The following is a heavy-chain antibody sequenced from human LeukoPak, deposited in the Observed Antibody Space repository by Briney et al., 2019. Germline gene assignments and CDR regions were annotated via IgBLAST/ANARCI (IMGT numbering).Heavy chain of an antibody. Sequence: SETLSLTCTVSGGSISSSYWSWIRQPAGKGLEWIGRVYSSGSTNYNPSLKSRVTMPADMSKNQFSLKLSSVTAADTAVYYCARGGMERYSSGWYARYFQHWGQGTLVTVSS. J-gene: IGHJ1*01. CDR1: GGSISSSY. CDR3: ARGGMERYSSGWYARYFQH. CDR2: VYSSGST. V-gene: IGHV4-4*07. D-gene: IGHD6-19*01.